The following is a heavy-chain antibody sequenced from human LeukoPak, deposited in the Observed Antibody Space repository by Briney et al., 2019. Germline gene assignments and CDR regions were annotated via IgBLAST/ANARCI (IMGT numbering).Heavy chain of an antibody. V-gene: IGHV3-30*02. CDR2: MRYDGSNK. CDR1: GFTFSSYG. CDR3: ATRKLRIAAAGSDSGAFDY. Sequence: GGSLRLSCAASGFTFSSYGMHWVRQAPGEGLEWVAFMRYDGSNKYYADSVKGRFTISRDNSKNTLYLQMNSLRAEDTAVYYCATRKLRIAAAGSDSGAFDYWGQGTLVTVSS. J-gene: IGHJ4*02. D-gene: IGHD6-13*01.